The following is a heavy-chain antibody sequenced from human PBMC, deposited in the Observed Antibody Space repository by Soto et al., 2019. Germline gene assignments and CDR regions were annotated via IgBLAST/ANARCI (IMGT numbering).Heavy chain of an antibody. D-gene: IGHD4-17*01. CDR1: GDSMIDYY. V-gene: IGHV4-4*07. CDR2: IYTDGTT. Sequence: QVQLQESGPGLVEPSGTLSLICTVSGDSMIDYYWSWIRQPAGKGLEWIGRIYTDGTTKYNPSLKSRVTMSVDPSKNQFSLNVNSVTAADTAVYYCAKGGFGDGDYMHHVMYVWGQGPTVIVS. CDR3: AKGGFGDGDYMHHVMYV. J-gene: IGHJ6*02.